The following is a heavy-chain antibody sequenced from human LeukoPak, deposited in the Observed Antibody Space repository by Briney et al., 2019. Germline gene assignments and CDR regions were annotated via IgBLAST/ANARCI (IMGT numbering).Heavy chain of an antibody. CDR1: GFTFSSYG. D-gene: IGHD4-17*01. J-gene: IGHJ6*02. Sequence: GGSLRLSCAASGFTFSSYGMHWVRQAPGKGLEWVAVIWYDGSNKYYADSVKGRFTISRDNSKNTRYLQMNSLRAEDTAVYYCARRGVTMYYYGMDVWGQGTTVTVSS. CDR2: IWYDGSNK. V-gene: IGHV3-33*01. CDR3: ARRGVTMYYYGMDV.